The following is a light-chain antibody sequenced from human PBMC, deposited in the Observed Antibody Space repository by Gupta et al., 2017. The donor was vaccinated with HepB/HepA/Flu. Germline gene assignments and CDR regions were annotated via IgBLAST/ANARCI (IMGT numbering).Light chain of an antibody. J-gene: IGKJ2*04. Sequence: IVMTHSPLSLSVTPREPASISPTSSQSLLHSNGCNYLDWYLQKPGQPPQLLIYWGSSRASGIPDRFSGSGSGTDFTLKISRVEAEDVGVYYCRKSVQPPRSFGQGTKLEIK. CDR1: QSLLHSNGCNY. V-gene: IGKV2-28*01. CDR2: WGS. CDR3: RKSVQPPRS.